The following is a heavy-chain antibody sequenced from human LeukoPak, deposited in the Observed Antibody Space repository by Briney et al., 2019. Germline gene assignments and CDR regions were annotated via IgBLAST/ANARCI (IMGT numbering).Heavy chain of an antibody. D-gene: IGHD6-19*01. CDR2: ISSSSSTI. V-gene: IGHV3-48*01. CDR1: GFTFSSYS. J-gene: IGHJ4*02. Sequence: PGGSLRLSCAASGFTFSSYSMNWVRQAPGKGLEWVSYISSSSSTIYYADSVKGRFTISRDNAKNSLYLQMNSLRAEDTAVYYCAKDFNAGIAVAGAYFDYWGQGTLVTVSS. CDR3: AKDFNAGIAVAGAYFDY.